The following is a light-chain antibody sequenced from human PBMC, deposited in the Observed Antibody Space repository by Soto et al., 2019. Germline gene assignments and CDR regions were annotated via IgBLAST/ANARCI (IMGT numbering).Light chain of an antibody. CDR2: VNSDGSH. CDR1: SGHNTNA. CDR3: QAWGTGIRV. J-gene: IGLJ2*01. V-gene: IGLV4-69*01. Sequence: QSVLTQSPSASASLGASVKLTCTLSSGHNTNAIAWHQQQPEKGPRFLMKVNSDGSHSKGDGIPDRFSGSSSGAERYLTIASLQSEDEAEYYCQAWGTGIRVFGGGTKLTVL.